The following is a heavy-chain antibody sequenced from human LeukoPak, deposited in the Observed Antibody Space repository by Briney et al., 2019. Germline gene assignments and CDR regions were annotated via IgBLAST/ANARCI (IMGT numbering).Heavy chain of an antibody. CDR2: IYGGGST. Sequence: GGSLRLSCAASGFTVSSNYMSWVRQAPGKGLEWVSVIYGGGSTYYADSVKGRFTISRDNSKNTLYLQMNSLRAEDTAVYYCAKSQTYYDFWSGYYLYWGQGTLVTVSS. CDR3: AKSQTYYDFWSGYYLY. V-gene: IGHV3-53*01. CDR1: GFTVSSNY. D-gene: IGHD3-3*01. J-gene: IGHJ4*02.